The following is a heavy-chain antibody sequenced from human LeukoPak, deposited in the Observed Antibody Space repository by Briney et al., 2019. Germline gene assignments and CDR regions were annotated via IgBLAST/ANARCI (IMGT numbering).Heavy chain of an antibody. CDR1: GGSISSGSDY. Sequence: SQTLSLTCTVSGGSISSGSDYWSWIRQPAGKGPEWIGRIYTSGSTNYNPSLESRVTISVDTSKNQFSLKLSSVTAADTAIYYCAREGRDYYYYYIYVWGKGTTVTVSS. D-gene: IGHD3-10*01. CDR3: AREGRDYYYYYIYV. CDR2: IYTSGST. V-gene: IGHV4-61*02. J-gene: IGHJ6*03.